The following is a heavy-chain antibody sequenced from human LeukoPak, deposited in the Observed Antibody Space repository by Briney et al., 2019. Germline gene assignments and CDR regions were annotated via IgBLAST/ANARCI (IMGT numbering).Heavy chain of an antibody. Sequence: ASVKVSCKASGYTVSSYGISWVRQAPGQGLEWMGWISAYNGNTKYAQKFQGRVTMTTDTSTSTAFMELRSLISDDTAVYYCARDRVGEAVVAATSDYWGQGTLVTVSS. J-gene: IGHJ4*02. D-gene: IGHD2-15*01. CDR3: ARDRVGEAVVAATSDY. CDR1: GYTVSSYG. V-gene: IGHV1-18*01. CDR2: ISAYNGNT.